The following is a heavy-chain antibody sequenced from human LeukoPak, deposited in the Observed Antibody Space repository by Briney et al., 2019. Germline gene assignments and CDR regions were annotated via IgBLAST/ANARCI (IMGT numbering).Heavy chain of an antibody. CDR2: IYTSGST. CDR1: GGSISSYY. D-gene: IGHD2-2*01. CDR3: ARQAIVVVPAADTLYYYYYYMDV. V-gene: IGHV4-4*09. J-gene: IGHJ6*03. Sequence: SETLSLTCTVAGGSISSYYWSWIRQPPGKGLEWIGYIYTSGSTNYNPSLKSRVTISVDTSKNQFSLKLSSVTAADPAVYYCARQAIVVVPAADTLYYYYYYMDVWGKGTTVTVSS.